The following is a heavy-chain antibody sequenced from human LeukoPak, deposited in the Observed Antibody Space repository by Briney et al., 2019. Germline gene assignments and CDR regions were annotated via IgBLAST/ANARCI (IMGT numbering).Heavy chain of an antibody. V-gene: IGHV3-9*01. CDR2: ISWNSGSI. Sequence: GGSLRLSCAASGFTFDDYAMHWVRQAPGKGLEWVSGISWNSGSIGYADSVKGRFTISRDNAKNSLYLQMNSLRAEDTALYYCAATGGYGVYYYGMDVWGQGTTVTVSS. CDR3: AATGGYGVYYYGMDV. J-gene: IGHJ6*02. D-gene: IGHD5-12*01. CDR1: GFTFDDYA.